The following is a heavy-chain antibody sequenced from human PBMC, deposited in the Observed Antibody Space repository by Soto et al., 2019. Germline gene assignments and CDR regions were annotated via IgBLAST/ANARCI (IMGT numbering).Heavy chain of an antibody. D-gene: IGHD3-16*02. CDR2: IIPIFGTA. V-gene: IGHV1-69*06. CDR3: ARVDDYVWGSFRP. Sequence: SVKVSCKASGGTFSSYAISLVRQAPGQGLEWMGGIIPIFGTANYAQKFQGRVTITADKSTSTAYMELRGLRSDDTAVYYCARVDDYVWGSFRPWGQGTQVTVSS. J-gene: IGHJ4*02. CDR1: GGTFSSYA.